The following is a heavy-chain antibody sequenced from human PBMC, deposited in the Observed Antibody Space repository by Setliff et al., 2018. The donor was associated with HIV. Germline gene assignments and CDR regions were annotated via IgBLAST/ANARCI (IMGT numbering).Heavy chain of an antibody. D-gene: IGHD4-4*01. Sequence: GESPKISCKGSGYSFTSYWIGWVRQMPGKGLEWMGIIYPGDSDTRYSPSFQGQVTISADKSISTAYLQWSSLKASDTAMYYCARLKSPTPYCYYGMDVWGQGTTVTVSS. J-gene: IGHJ6*02. V-gene: IGHV5-51*01. CDR3: ARLKSPTPYCYYGMDV. CDR1: GYSFTSYW. CDR2: IYPGDSDT.